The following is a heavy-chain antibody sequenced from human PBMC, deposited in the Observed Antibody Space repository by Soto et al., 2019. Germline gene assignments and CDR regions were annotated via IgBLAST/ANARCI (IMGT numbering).Heavy chain of an antibody. V-gene: IGHV4-59*01. CDR3: GSAVAATDAFDI. CDR2: IYYSGST. D-gene: IGHD2-15*01. Sequence: SETLSLTCTVSGGSISSYYWSWIRQPPGKGLEWIGYIYYSGSTNYNPSLKSRVTISVDTSKNQFSLKLSSVTAADTALYYCGSAVAATDAFDIWGQGTMVTVSS. J-gene: IGHJ3*02. CDR1: GGSISSYY.